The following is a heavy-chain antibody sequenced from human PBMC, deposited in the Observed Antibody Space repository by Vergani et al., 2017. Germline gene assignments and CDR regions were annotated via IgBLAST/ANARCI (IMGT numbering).Heavy chain of an antibody. CDR2: ISWNSNSI. V-gene: IGHV3-9*02. CDR1: GFTSAGYA. J-gene: IGHJ6*02. CDR3: ARDCTSGGCPDNYGMDV. Sequence: EVQLEESGGGLVLPGRSLRLSCVASGFTSAGYAMHWVRQAPGKGLEWVSGISWNSNSICYADSVKGRFTISRDNAKNSLYLQMNSLRAEDTALYYCARDCTSGGCPDNYGMDVWGQGATVTVSS. D-gene: IGHD2-8*01.